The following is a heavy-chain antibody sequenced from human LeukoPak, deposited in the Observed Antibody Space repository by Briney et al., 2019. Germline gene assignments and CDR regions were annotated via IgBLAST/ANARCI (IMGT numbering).Heavy chain of an antibody. CDR1: GGSISSSDW. J-gene: IGHJ6*03. V-gene: IGHV4-4*02. Sequence: SETLSLTCAVSGGSISSSDWWSWVRQPPGKGLEWIGEIYHSGSTNYNPSLKSRVTISVDKSKNQFSLNLSSVTAADTAVYYCARVPGLSYYYYYMDVWGKGTTVTISS. CDR2: IYHSGST. CDR3: ARVPGLSYYYYYMDV.